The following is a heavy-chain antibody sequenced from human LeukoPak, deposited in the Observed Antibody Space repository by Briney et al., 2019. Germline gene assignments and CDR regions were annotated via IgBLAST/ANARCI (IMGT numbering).Heavy chain of an antibody. CDR2: ICSGDDSL. Sequence: GGSLRLSCAASGFTFSSHPMSGPPDARGKGVEGVSAICSGDDSLYFVDSVKGQFTSTRDNYKSTPYLLLNGLRGQDPAVYYCATDEDEHAYAEFFLHWGQGTLVTVSS. D-gene: IGHD3-3*01. V-gene: IGHV3-23*01. J-gene: IGHJ1*01. CDR1: GFTFSSHP. CDR3: ATDEDEHAYAEFFLH.